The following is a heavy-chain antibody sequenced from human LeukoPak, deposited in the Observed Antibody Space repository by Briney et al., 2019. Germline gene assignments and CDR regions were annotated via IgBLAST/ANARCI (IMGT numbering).Heavy chain of an antibody. J-gene: IGHJ4*02. Sequence: GGSLRLSCEASGFTFSSYGMHWVRQAPGKGLEWVAVVWYDGSNKYYADSVKGRFTISRDNSKNTLYLQMNSLRAEDTAVYYCARGTGLRITMIVGPQDYWGQGTLVTVSS. CDR2: VWYDGSNK. CDR1: GFTFSSYG. D-gene: IGHD3-22*01. CDR3: ARGTGLRITMIVGPQDY. V-gene: IGHV3-33*08.